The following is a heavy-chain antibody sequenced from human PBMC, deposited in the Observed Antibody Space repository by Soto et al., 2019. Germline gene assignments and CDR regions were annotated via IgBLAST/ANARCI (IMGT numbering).Heavy chain of an antibody. J-gene: IGHJ6*02. V-gene: IGHV5-10-1*01. CDR2: IDPSDSYT. CDR3: ARQSTWIGYYYGMDV. Sequence: PGESLKISCKGSGYSFTSYWISWVRQMPGKGLEWMGRIDPSDSYTNYSPSFQGHVTISADKSISTAYLQWSSLKASDTAMYYCARQSTWIGYYYGMDVWGQGTTVTVSS. CDR1: GYSFTSYW. D-gene: IGHD5-12*01.